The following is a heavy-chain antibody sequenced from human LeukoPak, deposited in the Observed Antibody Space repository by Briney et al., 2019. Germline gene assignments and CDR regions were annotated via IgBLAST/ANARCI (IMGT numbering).Heavy chain of an antibody. J-gene: IGHJ4*02. CDR1: GFTFSSYS. CDR3: ARESGYAFDY. D-gene: IGHD5-12*01. CDR2: ISSSSSTI. Sequence: PGGSLRLSCAASGFTFSSYSMNRVRQAPGKGLEWVSYISSSSSTIYYADSVKGRFTISRDNAKKSLYLQMNSLRAEDTAVYYCARESGYAFDYWGQGTLVTVSS. V-gene: IGHV3-48*04.